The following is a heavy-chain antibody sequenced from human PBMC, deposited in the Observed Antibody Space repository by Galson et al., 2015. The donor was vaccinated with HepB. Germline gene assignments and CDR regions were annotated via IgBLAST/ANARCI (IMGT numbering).Heavy chain of an antibody. Sequence: LRLSCAVSGITFSRYWMSWVRQAPGKGLEWVANIKQDGSAKYYVDSVKGRFTISRDNAKNSLYLQMNSLRVEDTAVYYCSRDPWCTYWGQGTLVTVSS. CDR3: SRDPWCTY. D-gene: IGHD2-8*02. J-gene: IGHJ4*02. CDR2: IKQDGSAK. CDR1: GITFSRYW. V-gene: IGHV3-7*03.